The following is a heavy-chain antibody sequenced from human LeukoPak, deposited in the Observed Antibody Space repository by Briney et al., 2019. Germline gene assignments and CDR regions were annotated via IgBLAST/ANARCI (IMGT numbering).Heavy chain of an antibody. CDR2: ISSSSSTI. CDR1: GFIFANYG. Sequence: PGGSLRLSCVASGFIFANYGIHWVRQAPGKGLEWVLYISSSSSTIYYAESVRGRFTISRDNAKNSLYLQMNSLRAEDTAVYYCAREYSSSSGRAFDIWGQGTMVTVSS. D-gene: IGHD6-6*01. V-gene: IGHV3-48*01. J-gene: IGHJ3*02. CDR3: AREYSSSSGRAFDI.